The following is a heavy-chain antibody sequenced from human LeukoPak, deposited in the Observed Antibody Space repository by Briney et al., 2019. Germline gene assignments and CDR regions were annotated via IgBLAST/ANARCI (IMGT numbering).Heavy chain of an antibody. J-gene: IGHJ4*02. D-gene: IGHD6-13*01. Sequence: PSETLSLTCTVSGGSVNSGGDYWSWIRQPPGKGLEWIGEINHSGSTNYNPSLKSRVTISVDTSKNQFSLKLSSVTAADTAVYYCARGVHSSSWYYVVYFDYWGQGTLVTVSS. V-gene: IGHV4-34*01. CDR3: ARGVHSSSWYYVVYFDY. CDR2: INHSGST. CDR1: GGSVNSGGDY.